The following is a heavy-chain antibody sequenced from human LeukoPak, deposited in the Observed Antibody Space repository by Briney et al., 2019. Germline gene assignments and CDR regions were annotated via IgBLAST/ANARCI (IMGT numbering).Heavy chain of an antibody. CDR2: IIPIFGTA. J-gene: IGHJ6*02. CDR1: GGTFSSYA. Sequence: SVKVSCKASGGTFSSYAISWVRQAPGQGREWMGGIIPIFGTANYAQKFQGRVTITADESTSTAYMELSSLRSEDTAVYYCATSGYSYGLIGYYSGMDVWGQGTTVTVSS. V-gene: IGHV1-69*13. D-gene: IGHD5-18*01. CDR3: ATSGYSYGLIGYYSGMDV.